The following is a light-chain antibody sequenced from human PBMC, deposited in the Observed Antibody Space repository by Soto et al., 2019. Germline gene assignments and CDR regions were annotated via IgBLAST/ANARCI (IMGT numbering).Light chain of an antibody. Sequence: EIVLTQSPATLYLSPGERATLSCRASQRGNDFLAWYQQKPGQGPRLLIYDVSDRATGIPLRFSGSGSGTDFTLTISSLEPEDFAVYYCQQRNSWPPSFGHGTKVDRK. CDR1: QRGNDF. CDR3: QQRNSWPPS. J-gene: IGKJ3*01. V-gene: IGKV3-11*01. CDR2: DVS.